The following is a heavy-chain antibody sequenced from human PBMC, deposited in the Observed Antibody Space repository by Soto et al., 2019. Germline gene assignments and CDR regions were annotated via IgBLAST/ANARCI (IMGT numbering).Heavy chain of an antibody. CDR3: AKDRGFGAGHGMDV. Sequence: EVQLLESGGDLVQPGGSLRLSCEASGFTFSNYAMSWVRQAPGKGLEWVTGISARGGTTYYVDSVTGRFTISRDNSKNTLYLLMNALRAEDRAVYYCAKDRGFGAGHGMDVWGQGTTVTVSS. CDR1: GFTFSNYA. D-gene: IGHD3-10*01. J-gene: IGHJ6*02. CDR2: ISARGGTT. V-gene: IGHV3-23*01.